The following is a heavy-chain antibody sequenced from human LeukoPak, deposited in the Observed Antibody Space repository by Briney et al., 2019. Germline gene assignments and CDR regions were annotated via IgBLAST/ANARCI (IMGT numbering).Heavy chain of an antibody. J-gene: IGHJ3*01. CDR1: AFTFSTYG. D-gene: IGHD2-21*02. CDR2: ISKGGSYK. V-gene: IGHV3-30*18. CDR3: AKPRGGDSWAFDL. Sequence: PGGSLRLFCEASAFTFSTYGMHWVRQAPGKGLVCVAGISKGGSYKYYVHYVQGQFPISRDNSRNTLDMQMNSRRPDGTALYYWAKPRGGDSWAFDLWRQGTRVGVSS.